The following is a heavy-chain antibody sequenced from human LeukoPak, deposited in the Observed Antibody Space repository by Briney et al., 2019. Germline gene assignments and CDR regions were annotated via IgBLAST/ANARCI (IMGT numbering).Heavy chain of an antibody. Sequence: GASVKVSCKASGGTFSSYAISWVRQAPGQGLEWMRGIIPIFGTANYAQKFQGRVTITADESTSTAYMELSSLRSEDTAVYYCARDPTYYYDSSGSGLDVWGQGTTVTVSS. D-gene: IGHD3-22*01. CDR2: IIPIFGTA. V-gene: IGHV1-69*13. J-gene: IGHJ6*02. CDR1: GGTFSSYA. CDR3: ARDPTYYYDSSGSGLDV.